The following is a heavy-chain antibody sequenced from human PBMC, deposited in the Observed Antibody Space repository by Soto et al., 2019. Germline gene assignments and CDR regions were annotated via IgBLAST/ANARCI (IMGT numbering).Heavy chain of an antibody. CDR2: IYATGTS. CDR1: GASISGFY. CDR3: VRDGTKTVRDWFDP. Sequence: SETLSLTCTVSGASISGFYWSCIRKSAGKGLEWIGRIYATGTSDYNPSLKSRVMMSVDTSKKQLSLKLRSVTAADTAVYYCVRDGTKTVRDWFDPSGQGISVTVSS. J-gene: IGHJ5*02. V-gene: IGHV4-4*07. D-gene: IGHD1-1*01.